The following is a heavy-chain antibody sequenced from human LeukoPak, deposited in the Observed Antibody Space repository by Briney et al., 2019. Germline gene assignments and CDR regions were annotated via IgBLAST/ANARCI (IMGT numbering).Heavy chain of an antibody. J-gene: IGHJ4*02. CDR3: ASFLSGSYPDY. Sequence: SETLSLTCTVSGYSISSGYYWGWIRQPPGKGLEWIGSIYHSGSTYYNPSLKSRVTISVDTSKNQFSLKLSSVTAADTAVYYCASFLSGSYPDYWGQGTLVTVSS. D-gene: IGHD1-26*01. V-gene: IGHV4-38-2*02. CDR2: IYHSGST. CDR1: GYSISSGYY.